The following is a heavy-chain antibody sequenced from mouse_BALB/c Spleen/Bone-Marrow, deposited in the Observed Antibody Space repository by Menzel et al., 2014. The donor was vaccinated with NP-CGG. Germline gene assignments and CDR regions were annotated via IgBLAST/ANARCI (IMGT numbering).Heavy chain of an antibody. J-gene: IGHJ2*01. CDR1: GDSITSGY. CDR3: ARYKGYYDHDGDYFDY. V-gene: IGHV3-8*02. D-gene: IGHD2-4*01. Sequence: EVKLMESGPSLVKPSQTLSLTCSVTGDSITSGYWSWVRKFPGNKLEYMGYISYSGSTYYNPSLKSRISITRDTSKNQYYLQLNSVTIEDTATYYCARYKGYYDHDGDYFDYWGQGTTLTVSS. CDR2: ISYSGST.